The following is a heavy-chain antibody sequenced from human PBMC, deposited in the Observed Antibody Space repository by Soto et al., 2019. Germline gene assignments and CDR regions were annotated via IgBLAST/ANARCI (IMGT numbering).Heavy chain of an antibody. CDR1: GGSISSGDYY. V-gene: IGHV4-30-4*01. CDR2: IYYSGST. Sequence: SETLSLTCTVSGGSISSGDYYWSWIRQPPGKGLEWIGYIYYSGSTYYNPSLKSRVTISVDTSKNQFSLKLSSVTAADTAVYYCARGGRTTVYFDYWGQGTLVTVSS. J-gene: IGHJ4*02. CDR3: ARGGRTTVYFDY. D-gene: IGHD4-17*01.